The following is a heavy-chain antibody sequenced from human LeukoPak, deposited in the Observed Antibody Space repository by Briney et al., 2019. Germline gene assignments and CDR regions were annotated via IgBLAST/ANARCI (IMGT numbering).Heavy chain of an antibody. Sequence: GGSLRLSCAASGFTFSSYVMSWVRQAPGKGLEWVSAIIGSGGSTYYADSVKGRFTVSRDNSKNTLYLQMNSLRAEDTAVYYCAICRRSTICYVGLDDWGRGTLVTVSS. V-gene: IGHV3-23*01. J-gene: IGHJ4*02. CDR3: AICRRSTICYVGLDD. D-gene: IGHD2-2*01. CDR2: IIGSGGST. CDR1: GFTFSSYV.